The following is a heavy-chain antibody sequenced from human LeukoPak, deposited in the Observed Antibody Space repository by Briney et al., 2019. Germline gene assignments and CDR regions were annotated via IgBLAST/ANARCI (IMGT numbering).Heavy chain of an antibody. Sequence: SETLSLTCVVYGGSFRGYYWSWIRQPPGKGLEWIGEINHSGSTNYNPSLTSRVTISVDTSKNQFSLKLSSVTAANTAVYYCARSLEDAFDIWGQGTMVTVSS. J-gene: IGHJ3*02. CDR3: ARSLEDAFDI. CDR2: INHSGST. CDR1: GGSFRGYY. D-gene: IGHD5-24*01. V-gene: IGHV4-34*01.